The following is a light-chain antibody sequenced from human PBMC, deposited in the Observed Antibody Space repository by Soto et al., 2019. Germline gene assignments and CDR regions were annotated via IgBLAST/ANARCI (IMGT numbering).Light chain of an antibody. V-gene: IGKV3-15*01. CDR3: QQYNKWPPYT. Sequence: EIVMTQSPATLAVSPGAGATLSCRASQSVGSGLSWYQQKPGQAPRLLIYGASIRATGIPARFSGSGSGTEFTHTISSLESEDYAVYYCQQYNKWPPYTFGQGTKVEIK. CDR1: QSVGSG. CDR2: GAS. J-gene: IGKJ2*01.